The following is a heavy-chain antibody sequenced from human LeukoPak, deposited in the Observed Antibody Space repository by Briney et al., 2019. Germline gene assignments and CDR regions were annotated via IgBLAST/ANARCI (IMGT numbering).Heavy chain of an antibody. Sequence: GGSLRLSCAASGFTFSNYAMNWVRQAPGKGLEWVSGVSGSGGSTYYADSVKGRFTISRDNSKNTLSLQMNSLRAEDTAVYCCARKLDSSGYSIDCWGQGTLVTVSS. CDR2: VSGSGGST. CDR3: ARKLDSSGYSIDC. V-gene: IGHV3-23*01. J-gene: IGHJ4*02. CDR1: GFTFSNYA. D-gene: IGHD3-22*01.